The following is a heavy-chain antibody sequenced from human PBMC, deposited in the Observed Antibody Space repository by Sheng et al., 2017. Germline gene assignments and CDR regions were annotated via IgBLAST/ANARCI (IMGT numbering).Heavy chain of an antibody. V-gene: IGHV1-18*01. CDR2: INSYNGNT. J-gene: IGHJ4*02. Sequence: QVQMVQSGAEVKKPGASVKVSCKTSGYTFTTYGITWVRQAPGQGLEWMGWINSYNGNTNYAQKLQGRVTMTADTSTSTAYMELTSLRSDDTAVYYCARGRGTAGHDYWGQGTLVTVSS. CDR1: GYTFTTYG. D-gene: IGHD6-13*01. CDR3: ARGRGTAGHDY.